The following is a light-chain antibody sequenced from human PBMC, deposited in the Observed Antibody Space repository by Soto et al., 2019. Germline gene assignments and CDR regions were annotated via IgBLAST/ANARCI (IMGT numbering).Light chain of an antibody. CDR1: QSISSNF. Sequence: EIVLTQSPGTLSLSPVEGATLSCRASQSISSNFLAWYQQKRGQAPRLLIHGASNRATGIPDRFSGSGSGIDFTLTITRLEPEDFAVYYCQQYGGSPRTFGQGTKVDIK. CDR2: GAS. CDR3: QQYGGSPRT. V-gene: IGKV3-20*01. J-gene: IGKJ1*01.